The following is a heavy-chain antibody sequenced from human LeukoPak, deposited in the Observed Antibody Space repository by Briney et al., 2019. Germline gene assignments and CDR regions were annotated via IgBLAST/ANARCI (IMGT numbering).Heavy chain of an antibody. CDR3: ARSGTVTTLDY. Sequence: GGSLRLSCAASGFTFSTSWMNWIRQAPGKGLEWVASIKEDGSETYYADSVKGRFTISRDNAKNSLYLQMNSLRAEDTAVYYCARSGTVTTLDYWGQGTLVTVSS. J-gene: IGHJ4*02. CDR2: IKEDGSET. CDR1: GFTFSTSW. V-gene: IGHV3-7*01. D-gene: IGHD4-17*01.